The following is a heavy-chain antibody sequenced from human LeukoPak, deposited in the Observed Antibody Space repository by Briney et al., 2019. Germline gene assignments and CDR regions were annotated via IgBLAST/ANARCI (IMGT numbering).Heavy chain of an antibody. D-gene: IGHD4-11*01. CDR2: INPNSGGT. CDR1: GYTFTGYY. J-gene: IGHJ6*02. CDR3: ARDQYPYLEDDYYYYYGMDV. V-gene: IGHV1-2*02. Sequence: ASVKVSCKASGYTFTGYYMHWVRQAPGQGLEWMGWINPNSGGTNYAQKFQGRVTMTRDTSISTAYMELSRLRSDDTAVYYCARDQYPYLEDDYYYYYGMDVWGQGTTVTVSS.